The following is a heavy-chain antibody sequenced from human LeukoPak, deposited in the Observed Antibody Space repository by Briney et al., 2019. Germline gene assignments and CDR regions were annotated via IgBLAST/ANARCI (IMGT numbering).Heavy chain of an antibody. J-gene: IGHJ4*02. D-gene: IGHD1-20*01. V-gene: IGHV4-34*01. Sequence: SETLSLTCAVYGGSFSGYYWSWIRQPPGKGLEWIGEINQSGSTNYNPSLKSRVTISVDTSKDQFSLKLSSVTAADTAVYYCARVQYNWNDVGGSDFDYWGQGTLVTVSS. CDR3: ARVQYNWNDVGGSDFDY. CDR2: INQSGST. CDR1: GGSFSGYY.